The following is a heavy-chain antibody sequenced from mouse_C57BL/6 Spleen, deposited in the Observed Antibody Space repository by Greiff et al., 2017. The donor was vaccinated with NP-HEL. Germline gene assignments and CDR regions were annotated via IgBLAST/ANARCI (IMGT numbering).Heavy chain of an antibody. CDR2: ISSGSSTI. V-gene: IGHV5-17*01. Sequence: EVKVVESGGGLVKPGGSLKLSCAASGFTFSDYGMHWVRQAPEKGLEWVAYISSGSSTIYYADTVKGRFTISRDNAKNTLFLQMTSLRSEDTAMYYCARDRKRGYFDVWGTGTTVTVSS. CDR1: GFTFSDYG. J-gene: IGHJ1*03. D-gene: IGHD3-2*01. CDR3: ARDRKRGYFDV.